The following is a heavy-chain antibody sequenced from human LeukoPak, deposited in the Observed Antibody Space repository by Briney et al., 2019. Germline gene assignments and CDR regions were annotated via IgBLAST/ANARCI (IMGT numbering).Heavy chain of an antibody. Sequence: GGSLRLSCAASGFTFSDYYMSWVRQAPGKELEWVSHISSSGRTIYYADSVKGRFTISRDNAKNSLYLQMNSLRAEDTAVYYCARPDCSSTSCYEFDSWGQGTLVTVSS. V-gene: IGHV3-11*04. CDR1: GFTFSDYY. J-gene: IGHJ4*02. D-gene: IGHD2-2*01. CDR2: ISSSGRTI. CDR3: ARPDCSSTSCYEFDS.